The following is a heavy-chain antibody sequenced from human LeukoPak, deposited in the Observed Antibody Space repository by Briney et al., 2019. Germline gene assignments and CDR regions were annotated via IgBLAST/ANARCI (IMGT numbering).Heavy chain of an antibody. D-gene: IGHD2-2*03. CDR2: IKQDGSEK. CDR3: ARDGLGYCSSTSCYTLYNWFDP. Sequence: GGSLRLSCAASGFTFSSYWMSWVRQAPGKGLEWVANIKQDGSEKYYVDSVKGRFTISRDNAKNSLYLQMNSLRAEDTAVYYCARDGLGYCSSTSCYTLYNWFDPWGQGTLVTVSS. CDR1: GFTFSSYW. V-gene: IGHV3-7*01. J-gene: IGHJ5*02.